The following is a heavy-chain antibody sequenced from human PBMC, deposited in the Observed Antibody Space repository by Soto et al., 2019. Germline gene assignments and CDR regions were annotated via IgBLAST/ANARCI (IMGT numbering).Heavy chain of an antibody. CDR2: ISYEGTNK. V-gene: IGHV3-30*18. J-gene: IGHJ6*02. CDR3: AKDLQSYGDYDYYCYGMDV. D-gene: IGHD4-17*01. CDR1: GFTFSTYG. Sequence: QVQLVESGGGEVQPGRSLTISCAASGFTFSTYGMHWVRQPPGKGLEWVAVISYEGTNKFYSDSVKGRFTISRDNFKNTLTLQINSLRADDTAVYSCAKDLQSYGDYDYYCYGMDVWGLGTRVTVSS.